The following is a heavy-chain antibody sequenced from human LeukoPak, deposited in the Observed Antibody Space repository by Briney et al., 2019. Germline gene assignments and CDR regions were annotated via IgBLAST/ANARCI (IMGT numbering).Heavy chain of an antibody. Sequence: GGSLRLSCAASGFTFSDYYMSWIRQAPGKGLEWVSYISSSGSTIYYADSVKGRFTISRDNAKNSLYLQMNSLRAEDTALYYCAKGGSFAVAGPDYGMDVWGQGTTVTVSS. J-gene: IGHJ6*02. V-gene: IGHV3-11*01. CDR3: AKGGSFAVAGPDYGMDV. D-gene: IGHD6-19*01. CDR2: ISSSGSTI. CDR1: GFTFSDYY.